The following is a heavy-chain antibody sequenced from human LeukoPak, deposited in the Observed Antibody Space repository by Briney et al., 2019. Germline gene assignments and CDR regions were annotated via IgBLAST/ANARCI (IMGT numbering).Heavy chain of an antibody. CDR2: ISSSSSTI. Sequence: GGSLRLSCAASGFTFSSYSMNWVRQAPGKGLEWVSYISSSSSTIYYADPVKGRFTISRDNAKNSLYLQMNSLRAEDTAVYYCARDTYYYDSSGYYGYWGQGTLVTVSS. D-gene: IGHD3-22*01. CDR1: GFTFSSYS. CDR3: ARDTYYYDSSGYYGY. V-gene: IGHV3-48*01. J-gene: IGHJ4*02.